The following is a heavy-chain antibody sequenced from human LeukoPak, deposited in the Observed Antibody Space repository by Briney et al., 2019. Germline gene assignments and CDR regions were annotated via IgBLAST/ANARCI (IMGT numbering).Heavy chain of an antibody. D-gene: IGHD5-12*01. J-gene: IGHJ4*02. Sequence: PSETLSLTCTVSGGSISSYYWSWIRQPPGKGLEWIGYIYYSGSTNYNPSLKSRATISVDTSKNQFSLKLSSVTAADTAVYYCARAGYSGYGDYWGQGTLVTVSS. V-gene: IGHV4-59*01. CDR2: IYYSGST. CDR3: ARAGYSGYGDY. CDR1: GGSISSYY.